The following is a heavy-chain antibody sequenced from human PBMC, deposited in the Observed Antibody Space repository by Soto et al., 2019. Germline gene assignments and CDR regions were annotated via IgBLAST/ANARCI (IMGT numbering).Heavy chain of an antibody. J-gene: IGHJ4*02. CDR1: GASIGINTY. V-gene: IGHV4-39*01. CDR2: IYYSGAT. CDR3: ARHHFLRYATSHFDY. Sequence: QLQLQLSGPGLVKPSETLSLTCTVSGASIGINTYWGWIRQPPGKGLEWIGTIYYSGATYSNPSLTSRVTISVDTSNNQCSLKLSSVTAADTAVYYCARHHFLRYATSHFDYWGQGILVTASS. D-gene: IGHD2-2*01.